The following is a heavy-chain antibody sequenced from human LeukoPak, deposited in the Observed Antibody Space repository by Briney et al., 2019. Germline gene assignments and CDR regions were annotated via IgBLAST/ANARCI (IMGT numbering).Heavy chain of an antibody. CDR3: AELGITMIGGV. J-gene: IGHJ6*04. D-gene: IGHD3-10*02. CDR1: GFTFSSYA. Sequence: GGSLRLSCAASGFTFSSYATSWVRQAPGKGLEWVSDISGSGDSTYYADSVRGRFTISRDNSKNTLYLQMNSLRAEDTAVYYCAELGITMIGGVWGKGTTVTISS. CDR2: ISGSGDST. V-gene: IGHV3-23*01.